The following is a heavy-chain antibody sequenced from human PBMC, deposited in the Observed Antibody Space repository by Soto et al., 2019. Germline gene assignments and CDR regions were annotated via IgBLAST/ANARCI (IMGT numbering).Heavy chain of an antibody. V-gene: IGHV4-31*03. CDR3: ARAGGYSGYEPHFDY. D-gene: IGHD5-12*01. CDR2: IYYSGST. J-gene: IGHJ4*02. CDR1: GGSISSGGYY. Sequence: QVQLQESGPGLVKHSQTLSLTCTVSGGSISSGGYYWSWIRQHPGKGLEWIGYIYYSGSTYYNPSLKRRVTISVDTSKNQFPLELSSVTAADTAVYYCARAGGYSGYEPHFDYWGQGTLVTVSS.